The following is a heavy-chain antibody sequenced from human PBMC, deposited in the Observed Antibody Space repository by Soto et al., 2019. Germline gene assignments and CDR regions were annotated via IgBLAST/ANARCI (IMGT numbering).Heavy chain of an antibody. Sequence: GASVKVSCKASGYTFTSYDINWVRQATGQGLEWMGWMNPNSGNTGYAQKFQGRVTMTRNTSISTAYMELSSLRSEDTAAYYCARPVAYCSRGSCYYWLDTWGQGTLVTVSS. CDR3: ARPVAYCSRGSCYYWLDT. CDR2: MNPNSGNT. V-gene: IGHV1-8*01. CDR1: GYTFTSYD. J-gene: IGHJ5*02. D-gene: IGHD2-15*01.